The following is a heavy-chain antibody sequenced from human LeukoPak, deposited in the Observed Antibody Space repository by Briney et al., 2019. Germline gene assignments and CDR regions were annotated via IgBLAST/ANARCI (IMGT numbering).Heavy chain of an antibody. J-gene: IGHJ6*02. CDR2: IYYSGST. CDR3: ARVVPAAVPYYYYGMDV. Sequence: PSETLSLTCTVSGGSISSSSYYWGWIRQPPGKGLEWIGSIYYSGSTYYNPSLKSRVTISVDTSKNQFSLKLSSVTAADTAVYYCARVVPAAVPYYYYGMDVWGQGTTVTVTS. V-gene: IGHV4-39*07. D-gene: IGHD2-2*02. CDR1: GGSISSSSYY.